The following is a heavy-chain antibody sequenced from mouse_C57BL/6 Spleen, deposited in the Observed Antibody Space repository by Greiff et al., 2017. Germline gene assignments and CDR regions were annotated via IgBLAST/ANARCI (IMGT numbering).Heavy chain of an antibody. J-gene: IGHJ2*01. V-gene: IGHV1-22*01. Sequence: VQLKQSGPELVKPGASVKMSCKASGYTFTDYNMHWVKQSHGKSLEWIGYINPNNGGTSYNQKFKGKATLTVNKSSSTAYMELRSLTSEDSAVYYCANLDYDGYYYFDYWGQGTTLTVSS. CDR3: ANLDYDGYYYFDY. CDR2: INPNNGGT. D-gene: IGHD2-3*01. CDR1: GYTFTDYN.